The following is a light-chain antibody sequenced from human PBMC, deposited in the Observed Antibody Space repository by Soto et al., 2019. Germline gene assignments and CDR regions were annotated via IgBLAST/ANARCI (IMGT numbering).Light chain of an antibody. CDR1: SSNIGSNY. CDR2: RNN. J-gene: IGLJ3*02. Sequence: QSVLTQPPSASGTPGQRVTISCSGSSSNIGSNYVYWYQQLPGTALKLLIYRNNQRPSGVPDRFSGSKSGTSASLAISGLRSEDEADYYCAAWDDSLSGVFGGGTKLTVL. V-gene: IGLV1-47*01. CDR3: AAWDDSLSGV.